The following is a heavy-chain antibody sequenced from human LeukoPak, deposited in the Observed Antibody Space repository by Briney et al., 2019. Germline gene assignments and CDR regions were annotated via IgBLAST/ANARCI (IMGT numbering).Heavy chain of an antibody. J-gene: IGHJ3*02. CDR3: ARQRQRGSWYQLRSGAFDI. V-gene: IGHV4-34*01. CDR2: INHSGST. Sequence: SETLSLTCAVYGGSFSGYYWSWIRQPPGKGLEWIGEINHSGSTNYNPSLKSRVTISVDTSKNQFSLKLSSVTAADTAVYYCARQRQRGSWYQLRSGAFDIWGQGTMVSVSS. CDR1: GGSFSGYY. D-gene: IGHD2-2*01.